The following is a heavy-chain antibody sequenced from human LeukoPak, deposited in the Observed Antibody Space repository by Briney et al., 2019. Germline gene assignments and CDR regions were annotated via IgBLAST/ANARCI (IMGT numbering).Heavy chain of an antibody. Sequence: PGGSLRLSCAASGFTLSSYWMIWVRQAPGKGLEWVANIKQDGSEIYYVDSVKGRFTISRDNAKNSLYLQMNSLRAEDTAVYYCVRGNPFGGYWGQGTLATVSS. V-gene: IGHV3-7*03. CDR2: IKQDGSEI. D-gene: IGHD2-15*01. CDR1: GFTLSSYW. CDR3: VRGNPFGGY. J-gene: IGHJ4*02.